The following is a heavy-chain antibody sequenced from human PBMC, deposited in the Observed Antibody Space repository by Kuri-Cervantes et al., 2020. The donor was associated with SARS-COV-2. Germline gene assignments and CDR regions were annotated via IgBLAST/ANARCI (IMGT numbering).Heavy chain of an antibody. CDR1: GGSISSSSYY. Sequence: SETLSLTCTVSGGSISSSSYYWGWIRQPPGKGLEWIGSIYYSGSTYYNPSLKSRVTISVDTSKNQFFLKLSSVTAADTAVYYCAGRWAYYDILEHDAFDIWGQGTMVTVSS. J-gene: IGHJ3*02. D-gene: IGHD3-9*01. CDR3: AGRWAYYDILEHDAFDI. V-gene: IGHV4-39*01. CDR2: IYYSGST.